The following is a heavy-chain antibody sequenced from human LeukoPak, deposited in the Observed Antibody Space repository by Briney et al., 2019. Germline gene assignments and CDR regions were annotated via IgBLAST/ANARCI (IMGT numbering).Heavy chain of an antibody. J-gene: IGHJ6*03. CDR2: IYHSGST. CDR1: GYSISSGYY. D-gene: IGHD3-10*01. Sequence: SETLSLTCTVSGYSISSGYYWGWIRQPPGKGLEWIRSIYHSGSTYYNPSLKSRVTISVDTSKNQFSLKLSSVTAADTAVYYCARFGDYYYYYMDVWGKGTTVTVSS. CDR3: ARFGDYYYYYMDV. V-gene: IGHV4-38-2*02.